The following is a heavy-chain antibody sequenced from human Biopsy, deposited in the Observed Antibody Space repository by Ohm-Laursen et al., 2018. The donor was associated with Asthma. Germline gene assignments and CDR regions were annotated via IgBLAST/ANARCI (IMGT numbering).Heavy chain of an antibody. CDR1: GYSLTDLS. V-gene: IGHV1-24*01. J-gene: IGHJ4*02. Sequence: SVEVSCKVSGYSLTDLSMHWVRQAPGQGLEWMGGHDHEEGGTVNARRFQGGVTMTEDTSTDTAYMELSSLSSDDTAVYYCASDFPKDYVRYNFQFWGQGTLVTVSS. CDR3: ASDFPKDYVRYNFQF. CDR2: HDHEEGGT. D-gene: IGHD4-17*01.